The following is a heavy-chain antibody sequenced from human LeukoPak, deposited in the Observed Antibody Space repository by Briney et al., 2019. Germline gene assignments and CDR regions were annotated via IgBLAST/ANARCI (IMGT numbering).Heavy chain of an antibody. CDR2: ISGSGGSI. CDR1: GFTFSSYA. CDR3: AKAQQLVEAYYFDY. V-gene: IGHV3-23*01. Sequence: GGSLRLSCAASGFTFSSYAMSWVRQAPGKGLEWVSAISGSGGSIYYADSVKGRFTISRDNSKNTLYLQMNSLRAEDTAVYYCAKAQQLVEAYYFDYWGQGTLVTVSS. D-gene: IGHD6-13*01. J-gene: IGHJ4*02.